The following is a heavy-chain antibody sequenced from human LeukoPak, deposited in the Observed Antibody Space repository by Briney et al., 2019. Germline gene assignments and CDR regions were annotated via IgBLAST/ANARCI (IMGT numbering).Heavy chain of an antibody. J-gene: IGHJ4*02. CDR2: IYYSVST. V-gene: IGHV4-39*07. Sequence: SETLSLTCTVSGGSISSSSYYWGWIRQPPGKGLEWIGSIYYSVSTYYNPSLKSRVTISVDTSKNQSSLKLSSVTAADTAVYYCAREEGVDYWGQGTLVTVSS. CDR1: GGSISSSSYY. CDR3: AREEGVDY.